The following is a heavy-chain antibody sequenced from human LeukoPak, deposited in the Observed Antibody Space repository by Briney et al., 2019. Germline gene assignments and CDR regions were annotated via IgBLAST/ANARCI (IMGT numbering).Heavy chain of an antibody. CDR3: ARAHLAAAGVDY. D-gene: IGHD6-13*01. CDR2: INPNSGGT. CDR1: GYTFTRYY. J-gene: IGHJ4*02. Sequence: GASVKVSCKASGYTFTRYYMHWVRQAPGQGLEWMGWINPNSGGTNYAQKFQGRVTMTRDTSISTAYMELSRLRSDDTAVYYCARAHLAAAGVDYWGQGTLVTVSS. V-gene: IGHV1-2*02.